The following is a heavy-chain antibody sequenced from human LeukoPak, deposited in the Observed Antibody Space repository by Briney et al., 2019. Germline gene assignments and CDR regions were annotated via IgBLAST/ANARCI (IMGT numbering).Heavy chain of an antibody. J-gene: IGHJ4*02. D-gene: IGHD3-10*01. Sequence: ASVKVSCKASGYTFTSYYMHWVRQAPGQGLEWMGIINPSGGSTSYAQKFQGRVTMTRDTSTSTVYMELSGLRSEDTAVYYCASGHQGFRGATGPFAYWGQGTLVTVSS. V-gene: IGHV1-46*03. CDR2: INPSGGST. CDR1: GYTFTSYY. CDR3: ASGHQGFRGATGPFAY.